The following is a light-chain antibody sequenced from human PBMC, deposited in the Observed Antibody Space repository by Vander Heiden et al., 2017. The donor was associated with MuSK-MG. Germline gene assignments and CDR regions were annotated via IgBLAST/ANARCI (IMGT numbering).Light chain of an antibody. J-gene: IGLJ2*01. CDR1: SLRSYF. CDR3: NSRDSSGYRVI. CDR2: GKH. Sequence: SSELTQNHAVSVVLGQTVRITCQGGSLRSYFATWYQQKPGQAPILVMYGKHNRPSGIPDRVSGARSGDTASLTSTGSQAEDEADYYCNSRDSSGYRVIFGGGTKLTVL. V-gene: IGLV3-19*01.